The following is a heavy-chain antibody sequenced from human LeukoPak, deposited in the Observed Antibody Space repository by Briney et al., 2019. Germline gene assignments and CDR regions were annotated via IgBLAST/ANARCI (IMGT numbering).Heavy chain of an antibody. CDR3: APERGYSYGLGY. V-gene: IGHV3-30*02. D-gene: IGHD5-18*01. CDR2: IRYDGSNK. Sequence: GGSLRLSCAASGFTFSSYGMHWVRQAPGKGLEWVAFIRYDGSNKYYADSVKGRFTISRDNSKNTLYLQMNSLRAEDTAVYYCAPERGYSYGLGYWGQGTLVTVSS. J-gene: IGHJ4*02. CDR1: GFTFSSYG.